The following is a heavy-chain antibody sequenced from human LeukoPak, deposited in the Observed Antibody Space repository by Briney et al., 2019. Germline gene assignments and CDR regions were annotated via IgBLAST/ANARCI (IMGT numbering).Heavy chain of an antibody. J-gene: IGHJ6*02. CDR1: GGSIRSGDYY. CDR2: IYYSGST. V-gene: IGHV4-31*03. Sequence: PSQTLSLTCTVSGGSIRSGDYYWSWIRQHPGKGLEWIGYIYYSGSTYYNPSLKSRVTISVDTSKNQFSLKLSSVTAADTAVYYCAGDPLPYTYYGMDVWGQGTTVTVSS. CDR3: AGDPLPYTYYGMDV. D-gene: IGHD5-18*01.